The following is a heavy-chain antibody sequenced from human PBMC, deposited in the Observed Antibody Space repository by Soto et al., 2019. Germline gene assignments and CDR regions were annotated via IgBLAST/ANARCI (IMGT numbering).Heavy chain of an antibody. CDR3: ARGTNYDFWSGYYHWFDP. Sequence: PSETLSLTCAVSGGSISSGGYSWSWIRQPPGKGLEWIGYIYHSGSTYYNPSLKSRVTISVDRSKNQFSLKPSSVTAADTAVYYCARGTNYDFWSGYYHWFDPWGQGTLVTVSS. J-gene: IGHJ5*02. D-gene: IGHD3-3*01. CDR2: IYHSGST. CDR1: GGSISSGGYS. V-gene: IGHV4-30-2*01.